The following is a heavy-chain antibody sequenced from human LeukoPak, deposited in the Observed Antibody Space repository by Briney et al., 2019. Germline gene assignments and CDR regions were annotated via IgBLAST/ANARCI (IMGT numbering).Heavy chain of an antibody. CDR3: ARHGPVVVTRKFDP. J-gene: IGHJ5*02. CDR1: GGSFSGYY. V-gene: IGHV4-59*08. CDR2: IYYSGST. Sequence: PSETLSLTCAVYGGSFSGYYWSWIRQPPGKGLEWIGYIYYSGSTNYNPSLKSRVTISVDTSKNQFSLKLSSVTAADTAVYYCARHGPVVVTRKFDPWGQGTLVTVSS. D-gene: IGHD2-21*02.